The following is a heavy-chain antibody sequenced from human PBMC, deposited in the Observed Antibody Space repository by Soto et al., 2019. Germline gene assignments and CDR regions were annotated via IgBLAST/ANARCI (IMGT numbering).Heavy chain of an antibody. J-gene: IGHJ4*02. CDR1: GFTFSIYG. Sequence: GGSLRLSCAASGFTFSIYGMHWVRQAPGKGLEWVAVIWYDGSNKYYADSVKGRFTISRDNSKNTLYLQMNSLRAEGTAVYYCASDLGVRLFDYWGQGTLVTVSS. CDR2: IWYDGSNK. V-gene: IGHV3-33*01. CDR3: ASDLGVRLFDY. D-gene: IGHD2-8*01.